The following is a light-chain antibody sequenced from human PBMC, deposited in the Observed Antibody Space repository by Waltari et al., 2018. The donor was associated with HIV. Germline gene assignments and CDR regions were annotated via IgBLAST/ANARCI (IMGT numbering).Light chain of an antibody. CDR2: AAS. V-gene: IGKV1D-12*01. CDR3: QQADSFPIT. Sequence: DIHLTRSPSSVSASVGDRGTITCRSSQGISSWLAWYQQKPGKAPNLLIYAASTLQSGVPSRFSGSISGTDFTLTINSLQPEDFATYYCQQADSFPITFGQGTRLDLK. CDR1: QGISSW. J-gene: IGKJ5*01.